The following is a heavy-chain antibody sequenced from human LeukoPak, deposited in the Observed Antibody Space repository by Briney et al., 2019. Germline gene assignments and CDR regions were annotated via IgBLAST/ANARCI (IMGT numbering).Heavy chain of an antibody. Sequence: GSLILSCSASGFTFSSYAMHWVRQAPGKGLEYVSAISSNGGSTYYADSVKGRFTISRDNSKNTLYLQMSSLRAEDTAVYYCVKGGGTHSSSYHNFDYWGQGTLVTVSS. CDR1: GFTFSSYA. CDR3: VKGGGTHSSSYHNFDY. D-gene: IGHD6-6*01. J-gene: IGHJ4*02. V-gene: IGHV3-64D*06. CDR2: ISSNGGST.